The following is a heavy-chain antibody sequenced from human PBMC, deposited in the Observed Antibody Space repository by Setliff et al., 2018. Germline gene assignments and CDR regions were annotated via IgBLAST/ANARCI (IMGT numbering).Heavy chain of an antibody. CDR1: GGSIRSSYYY. CDR2: IYYNGST. Sequence: KPSETLSLTCTVSGGSIRSSYYYWGWIRQPPGKGLEWIGRIYYNGSTHFNPSLKSRVAISVDTSKNLLSLRVNFVTATDTAVYYCARPREESFGGVRDADAFDVWGQGTMVTVSS. CDR3: ARPREESFGGVRDADAFDV. V-gene: IGHV4-39*01. J-gene: IGHJ3*01. D-gene: IGHD3-16*01.